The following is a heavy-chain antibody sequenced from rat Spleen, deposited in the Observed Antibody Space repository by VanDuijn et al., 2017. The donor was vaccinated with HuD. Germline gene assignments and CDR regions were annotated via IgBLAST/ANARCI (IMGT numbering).Heavy chain of an antibody. CDR3: ARHGLGEDY. CDR2: ISYDGGST. D-gene: IGHD5-1*01. Sequence: EVQLVESGGGLVQPGRSMKLSCAASGFTFSNYGMAWVRQAPKKGLEWVAYISYDGGSTYYRDSVKGRFTISIDNAKSTLYLQMDSLRSEDTATYYCARHGLGEDYWGQGVMVTVSS. V-gene: IGHV5-25*01. J-gene: IGHJ2*01. CDR1: GFTFSNYG.